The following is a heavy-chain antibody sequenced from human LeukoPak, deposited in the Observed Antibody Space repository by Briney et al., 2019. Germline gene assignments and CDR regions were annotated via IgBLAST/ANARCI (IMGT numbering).Heavy chain of an antibody. CDR2: ISSSGGTI. CDR1: GFTFSSYE. Sequence: GGSLRLSCAASGFTFSSYEMNWVRQAPGKGLEWISHISSSGGTIYYADSVNGRFIISRDNARNSLYLQMNSLRAEDTAVYFSARDSLFCTGGSCYSNYFDYWGQGTLVTVSS. V-gene: IGHV3-48*03. D-gene: IGHD2-15*01. J-gene: IGHJ4*02. CDR3: ARDSLFCTGGSCYSNYFDY.